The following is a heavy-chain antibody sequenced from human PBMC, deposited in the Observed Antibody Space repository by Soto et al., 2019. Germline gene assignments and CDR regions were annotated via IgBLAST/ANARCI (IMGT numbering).Heavy chain of an antibody. CDR1: GYTFTSYG. D-gene: IGHD6-19*01. CDR3: AREQWLVLGYYYYYGMDV. CDR2: ISAYNGNT. Sequence: ASVKVSCKASGYTFTSYGISWVRQAPGQGLEWMGWISAYNGNTNYAQKLQGRVTMTTDTSTSTAYMELRSLRSDDTAVYYCAREQWLVLGYYYYYGMDVWGQGTTVTVSS. J-gene: IGHJ6*02. V-gene: IGHV1-18*01.